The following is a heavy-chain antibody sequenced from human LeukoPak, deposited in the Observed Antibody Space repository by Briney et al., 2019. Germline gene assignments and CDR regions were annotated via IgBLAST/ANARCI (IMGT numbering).Heavy chain of an antibody. CDR1: GLTVSNNY. D-gene: IGHD6-19*01. V-gene: IGHV3-53*01. J-gene: IGHJ4*02. CDR3: AKDGHCPDSICPTNIAVAGYVDS. Sequence: PGGSLRLSCAASGLTVSNNYMSWVRQAPGKGLEWLSVIYSGGSTYYADSVKGRFTISRDNSKNMVYLQMSSLRAEDTAIYFCAKDGHCPDSICPTNIAVAGYVDSWGQGTLVTVSS. CDR2: IYSGGST.